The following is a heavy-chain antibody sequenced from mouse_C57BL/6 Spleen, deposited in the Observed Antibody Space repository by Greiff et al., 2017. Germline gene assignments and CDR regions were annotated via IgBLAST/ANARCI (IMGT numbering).Heavy chain of an antibody. V-gene: IGHV1-50*01. D-gene: IGHD4-1*01. CDR1: GYTFTSYW. J-gene: IGHJ2*01. CDR3: ARGDPGTLDY. CDR2: IDPSDSYT. Sequence: VQLQQPGAELVKPGASVKLSCKASGYTFTSYWMQWVKQRPGQGLEWIGEIDPSDSYTNYNQKFKGKATLTVDTSSSTAYMQLSSLTSEDSAVYYCARGDPGTLDYWGQGTTLTVSS.